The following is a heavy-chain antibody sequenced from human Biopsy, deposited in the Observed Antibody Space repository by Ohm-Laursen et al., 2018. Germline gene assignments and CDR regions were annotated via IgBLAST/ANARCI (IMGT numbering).Heavy chain of an antibody. D-gene: IGHD6-13*01. V-gene: IGHV4-4*07. CDR1: GGSIYNFF. CDR2: IYSSGST. Sequence: SETLSLNCTVSGGSIYNFFWSWIRQPAGKGLEWIGRIYSSGSTNYNPSLKSRVTMSVDTSKNQFSLILSSMTAADTAVYYCAREPRIAAVAYFDPWGQGTLVTVSS. CDR3: AREPRIAAVAYFDP. J-gene: IGHJ5*02.